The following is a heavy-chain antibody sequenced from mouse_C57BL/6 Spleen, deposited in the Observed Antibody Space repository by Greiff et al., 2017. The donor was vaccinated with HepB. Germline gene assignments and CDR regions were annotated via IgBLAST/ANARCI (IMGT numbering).Heavy chain of an antibody. D-gene: IGHD1-1*01. V-gene: IGHV1-64*01. J-gene: IGHJ2*01. CDR3: ARSGYYYGSPYYFDY. CDR2: IHPNSGST. CDR1: GYTFTSYW. Sequence: QVQLQQPGAELVKPGASVKLSCKASGYTFTSYWMHWVKQRPGQGLEWIGMIHPNSGSTNYNEKFKSKATLTVDKSSSTAYMQLISLTSEDSAVYYCARSGYYYGSPYYFDYWGKGTTLTVSS.